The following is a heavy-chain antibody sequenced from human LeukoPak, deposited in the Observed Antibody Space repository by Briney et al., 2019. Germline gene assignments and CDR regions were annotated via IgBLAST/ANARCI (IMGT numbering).Heavy chain of an antibody. V-gene: IGHV1-69*06. J-gene: IGHJ3*02. Sequence: GASVKVSCKASGGTFSSYAISWVRQAPGQGLEWMGRIIPIFGTANYAQKLQGRVTITADKSTSTAYMELSSLRSEDTAVYYCAREGFYDFWSGNTGPIPAFDIWGQGTMVTVSS. CDR2: IIPIFGTA. D-gene: IGHD3-3*01. CDR3: AREGFYDFWSGNTGPIPAFDI. CDR1: GGTFSSYA.